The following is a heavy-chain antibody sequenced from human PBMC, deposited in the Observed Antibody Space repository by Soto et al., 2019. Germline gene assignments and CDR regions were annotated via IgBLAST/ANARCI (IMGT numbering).Heavy chain of an antibody. CDR2: IKSKTDGGTT. D-gene: IGHD3-22*01. J-gene: IGHJ6*02. CDR3: TTTYSSGYYYYYYGMDV. Sequence: GGSLRLSCAASGFTFSNAWMNWVRQAPGKGLEWVGRIKSKTDGGTTDYAAPVKGRFTISRDDSKNTLYLQMNSLKTEDTAVYYCTTTYSSGYYYYYYGMDVWGQGTTVTVSS. V-gene: IGHV3-15*07. CDR1: GFTFSNAW.